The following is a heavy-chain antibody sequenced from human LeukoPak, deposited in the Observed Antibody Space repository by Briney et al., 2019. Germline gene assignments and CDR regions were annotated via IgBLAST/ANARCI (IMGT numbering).Heavy chain of an antibody. V-gene: IGHV1-46*01. D-gene: IGHD3-10*01. CDR3: ARDPGMVRGVIRTFDY. CDR1: GYTFTSYY. Sequence: ASVKVSCKASGYTFTSYYMHWVRRAPGEGLEWMGIINSGGGSTSYAQKFQGRVTMTRDMSTSTVYMELSSLRSEDTAVYYCARDPGMVRGVIRTFDYWGQGTLATVSS. J-gene: IGHJ4*02. CDR2: INSGGGST.